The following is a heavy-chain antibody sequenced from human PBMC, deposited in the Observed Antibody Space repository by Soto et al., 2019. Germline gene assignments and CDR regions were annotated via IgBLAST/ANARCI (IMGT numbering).Heavy chain of an antibody. CDR2: IYDSGST. Sequence: SETLSLTCTVSGGSISRSGYFLSWIRQHPGKGLEWIGYIYDSGSTYYNPSLKSRVSLSVDTSKNQFSLNVTSVTAADTAMYYCARFSRSYFDYWGQGTLVTVSS. CDR3: ARFSRSYFDY. J-gene: IGHJ4*02. CDR1: GGSISRSGYF. V-gene: IGHV4-31*03.